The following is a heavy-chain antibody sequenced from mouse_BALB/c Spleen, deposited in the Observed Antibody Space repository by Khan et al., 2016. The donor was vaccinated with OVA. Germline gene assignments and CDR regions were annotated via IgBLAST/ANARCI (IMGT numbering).Heavy chain of an antibody. Sequence: QVQLKQSGAELARPGASVKMSCKASGYTFTSYTMHWIKQRPGQGLEWIGYINPRSGYNQKLNDKATLTADISSSTAYMKQSSRKYEDSAVYYCARRRKEYARDYWGKGTSGNVSS. CDR2: INPRSG. CDR3: ARRRKEYARDY. CDR1: GYTFTSYT. J-gene: IGHJ4*01. V-gene: IGHV1-4*01.